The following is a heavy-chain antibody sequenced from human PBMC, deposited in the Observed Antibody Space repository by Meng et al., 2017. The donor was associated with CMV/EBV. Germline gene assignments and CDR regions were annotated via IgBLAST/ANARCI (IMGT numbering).Heavy chain of an antibody. J-gene: IGHJ6*02. CDR1: GGSFSGYY. Sequence: SETLSLTCAVYGGSFSGYYWSWIRQPPGKGLEWIGEINHSGSTNYNPSLKSRVTISVDTSKNQFSLKLSSVTAADTAVYYCASILRYQHYYYYGMDVWGQGTLVTVSS. V-gene: IGHV4-34*01. CDR2: INHSGST. D-gene: IGHD2-2*01. CDR3: ASILRYQHYYYYGMDV.